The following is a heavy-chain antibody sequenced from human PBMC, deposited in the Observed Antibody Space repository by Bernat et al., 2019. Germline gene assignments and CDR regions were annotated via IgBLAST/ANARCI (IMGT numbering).Heavy chain of an antibody. D-gene: IGHD6-6*01. CDR3: AREYSSSADAFDI. J-gene: IGHJ3*02. CDR2: ISYDGRNK. CDR1: GFTFSSYA. Sequence: QVQLVESGGGVVQPGRSLRSSCAASGFTFSSYAMHWVRQAPGRGLEWVAVISYDGRNKYYAESVKSRFTISRENSKNTLYLQMNSRRADDTAVYYCAREYSSSADAFDIWGQGTLVTVSS. V-gene: IGHV3-30*04.